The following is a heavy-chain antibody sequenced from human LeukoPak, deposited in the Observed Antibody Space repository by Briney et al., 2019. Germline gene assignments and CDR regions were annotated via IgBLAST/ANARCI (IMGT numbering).Heavy chain of an antibody. CDR1: GDSISNFY. V-gene: IGHV4-59*12. J-gene: IGHJ5*02. CDR3: SRLYGDYGWFDP. CDR2: IYYSGST. D-gene: IGHD4-17*01. Sequence: SETLSLTCAVSGDSISNFYWSWIRQPPGKGLEWIGYIYYSGSTYYNPSLKSRVTISVDTSKNQFSLRLSSVTAADTAVYYCSRLYGDYGWFDPWGQGTLVTVSS.